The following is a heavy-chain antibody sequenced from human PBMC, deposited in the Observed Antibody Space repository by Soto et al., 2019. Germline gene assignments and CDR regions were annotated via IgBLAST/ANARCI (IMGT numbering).Heavy chain of an antibody. CDR3: AGGRWERTYLTAEYFQH. CDR2: INPSGGST. D-gene: IGHD1-26*01. CDR1: GYTFTSYY. Sequence: GASVKVSCKASGYTFTSYYMHWVRQAPGQGLEWMGIINPSGGSTSYAQKFQGRVTMTRDTSTSTVYMELSSLRSEDTAVYYCAGGRWERTYLTAEYFQHWGQGTLVTVSS. V-gene: IGHV1-46*01. J-gene: IGHJ1*01.